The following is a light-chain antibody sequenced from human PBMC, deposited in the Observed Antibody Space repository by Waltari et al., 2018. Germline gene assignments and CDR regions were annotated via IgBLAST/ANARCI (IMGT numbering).Light chain of an antibody. J-gene: IGKJ4*01. CDR3: LQHSSYPLT. V-gene: IGKV1-17*03. CDR1: QDIANY. Sequence: DIQMTQSPSAMSASVGDRVTITCRASQDIANYLAWFQQKPGQVPQRLIYSASSLQGGVPSKFSGSGSGTEFNLTISSLQPEDFATYFCLQHSSYPLTFGGGTKVEIK. CDR2: SAS.